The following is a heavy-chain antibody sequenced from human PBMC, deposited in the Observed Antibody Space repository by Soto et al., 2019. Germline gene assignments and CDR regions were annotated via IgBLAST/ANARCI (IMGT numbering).Heavy chain of an antibody. J-gene: IGHJ6*03. D-gene: IGHD6-25*01. CDR2: INHSGST. V-gene: IGHV4-34*01. Sequence: QVQLQQWGAGLLKPSETLSLTCAVYGGSFSGYYWSWIRQPPGKGLEWIGEINHSGSTNYNPSLKSRGTISVDTSKNQFSLKLSSVTAADTAVYYCARGAAVDNYYYMDVWGEGTTVTVSS. CDR1: GGSFSGYY. CDR3: ARGAAVDNYYYMDV.